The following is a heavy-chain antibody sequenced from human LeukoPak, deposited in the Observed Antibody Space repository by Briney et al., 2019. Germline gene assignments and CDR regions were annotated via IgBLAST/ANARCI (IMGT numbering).Heavy chain of an antibody. J-gene: IGHJ4*02. CDR3: ARGPRYCSSTSCYNPRRLYYFDY. CDR2: INHSGST. V-gene: IGHV4-39*07. D-gene: IGHD2-2*02. CDR1: GGSISSGGYY. Sequence: SETLSLTCTVSGGSISSGGYYWSWIRQPPGKGLEWIGEINHSGSTNYNPSLKSRVTISVDTSKNQFSLKLSSVTAADTAVYYCARGPRYCSSTSCYNPRRLYYFDYWGQGTLVTVSS.